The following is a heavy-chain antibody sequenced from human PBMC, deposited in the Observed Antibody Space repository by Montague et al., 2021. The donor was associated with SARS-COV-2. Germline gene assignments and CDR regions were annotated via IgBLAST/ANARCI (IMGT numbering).Heavy chain of an antibody. J-gene: IGHJ6*02. CDR3: ARINGSASYSNEAHRRYYYYYGMDV. CDR1: GGSISNYY. Sequence: SETLSLTCSVSGGSISNYYWTWIRQPPGKGLEWVGYIYYSGSTNYNPSLKSRVTISVDTSKNQFSLRLTSVTAADTAAYYCARINGSASYSNEAHRRYYYYYGMDVWGQGTTVTVSS. CDR2: IYYSGST. D-gene: IGHD3-10*01. V-gene: IGHV4-59*01.